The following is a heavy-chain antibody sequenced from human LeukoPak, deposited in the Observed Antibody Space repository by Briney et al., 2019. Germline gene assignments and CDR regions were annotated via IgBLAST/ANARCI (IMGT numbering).Heavy chain of an antibody. CDR1: GFTFSSYA. Sequence: PGRSLRLSCAASGFTFSSYAMHWVRQAPGKGLEWVAVISYDGSNKYYADSVKGRFTISRDNSKNTLYLQMNSLRAEDAAVYYCAKDPRPGSGTTTRFDYWGQGTLVTVSS. CDR3: AKDPRPGSGTTTRFDY. CDR2: ISYDGSNK. J-gene: IGHJ4*02. V-gene: IGHV3-30-3*01. D-gene: IGHD1-7*01.